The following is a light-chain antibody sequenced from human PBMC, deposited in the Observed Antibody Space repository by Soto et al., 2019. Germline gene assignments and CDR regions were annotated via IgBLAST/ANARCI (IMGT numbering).Light chain of an antibody. CDR1: QSVSNW. CDR2: DAS. V-gene: IGKV1-5*01. J-gene: IGKJ2*01. Sequence: DIPMTQSPSTLSASVGDRVTITCRASQSVSNWLAWYQQKPGKAPKLMIYDASSLQTGVPSRFSGSESGTEFTLTITSLQPDDFATYYCQQYNSYPYTFGQGTKVEIK. CDR3: QQYNSYPYT.